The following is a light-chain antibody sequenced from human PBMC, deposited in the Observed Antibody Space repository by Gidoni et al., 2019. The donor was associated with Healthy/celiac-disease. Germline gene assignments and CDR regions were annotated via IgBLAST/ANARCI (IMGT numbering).Light chain of an antibody. CDR2: WAS. CDR1: QSVLYSSNNKNY. Sequence: DSVMTQSPDSLAVSLGERATINCKSSQSVLYSSNNKNYLAWYQPKPGQPPKLLMYWASTRESGVPDRFSGSGSGTDFTLTISSLQAEDVAVYYCQQYYSTLWTFGQGTKVEIK. CDR3: QQYYSTLWT. V-gene: IGKV4-1*01. J-gene: IGKJ1*01.